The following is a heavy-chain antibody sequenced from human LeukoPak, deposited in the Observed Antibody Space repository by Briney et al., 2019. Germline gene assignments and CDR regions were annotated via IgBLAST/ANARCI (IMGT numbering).Heavy chain of an antibody. CDR3: AKESRDYGDPLDS. CDR1: GFTFSSFA. V-gene: IGHV3-23*01. CDR2: VSASGTDT. D-gene: IGHD4-17*01. Sequence: GGSLRLSCAASGFTFSSFAMAWVRQAPGKGLEWLSAVSASGTDTYYADSVKGRFTISRDNSKSTLYLQVTSLRAEDTAIYYCAKESRDYGDPLDSWGQGTLVTVSS. J-gene: IGHJ4*02.